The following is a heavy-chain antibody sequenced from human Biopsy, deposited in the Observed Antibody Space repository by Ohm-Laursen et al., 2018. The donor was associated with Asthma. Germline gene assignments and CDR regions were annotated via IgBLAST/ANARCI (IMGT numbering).Heavy chain of an antibody. Sequence: SLRLSCAASGAHFGSYNMHWARRAPGKGLEWVAVITFDGSTQHYGNSVKGRFTISRDNAKNSLYLQMNSLRAEDTAVYYCARDGPELPTELDYWGPGTLVTVSS. CDR2: ITFDGSTQ. V-gene: IGHV3-30-3*01. D-gene: IGHD1-14*01. CDR1: GAHFGSYN. J-gene: IGHJ4*02. CDR3: ARDGPELPTELDY.